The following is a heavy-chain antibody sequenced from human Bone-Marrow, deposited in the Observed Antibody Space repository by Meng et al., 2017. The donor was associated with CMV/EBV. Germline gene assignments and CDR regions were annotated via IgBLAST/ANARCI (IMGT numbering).Heavy chain of an antibody. CDR1: GFTFSSYS. J-gene: IGHJ4*02. D-gene: IGHD6-6*01. Sequence: GGSRRLSCAASGFTFSSYSMNWVRQAPGKGLEWVSSISSSSSYIYYADSVKGRFTISRDNAKNSLYLQMNSLRAEDTAVYYCASSSSIADFDYWGQGTLVTVSS. CDR2: ISSSSSYI. CDR3: ASSSSIADFDY. V-gene: IGHV3-21*04.